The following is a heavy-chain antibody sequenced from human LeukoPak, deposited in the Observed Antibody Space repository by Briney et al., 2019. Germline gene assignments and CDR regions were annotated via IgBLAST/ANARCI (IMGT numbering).Heavy chain of an antibody. J-gene: IGHJ4*02. CDR1: GGTFSSYA. D-gene: IGHD2-15*01. CDR2: IMPIFGTA. Sequence: GASVKVSCKASGGTFSSYAISWVRQAPGQGLEWMGGIMPIFGTANYAQKFQGRVTITADESTSTAYMELSSLRSEDTAVYYCARNRGYCSGGSCSFDYWGQGTLVTVSS. V-gene: IGHV1-69*13. CDR3: ARNRGYCSGGSCSFDY.